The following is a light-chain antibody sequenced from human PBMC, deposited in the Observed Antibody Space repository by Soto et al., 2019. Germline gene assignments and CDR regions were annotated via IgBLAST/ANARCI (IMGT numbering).Light chain of an antibody. CDR3: CSYAGSSTYV. V-gene: IGLV2-23*01. CDR2: EGS. Sequence: QSALTQPASVSGSPGQSITISCTGTSSDVGSYNLVSWYQQHPGKAPKLMIYEGSKRPSGVSNRFSGSKSGNTASLTISGLQAEDEADYYCCSYAGSSTYVLGPRTKVTVL. CDR1: SSDVGSYNL. J-gene: IGLJ1*01.